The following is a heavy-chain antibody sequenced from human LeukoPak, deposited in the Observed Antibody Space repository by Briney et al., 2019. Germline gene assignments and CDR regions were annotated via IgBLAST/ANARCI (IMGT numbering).Heavy chain of an antibody. J-gene: IGHJ4*02. CDR1: GYTFTSYG. D-gene: IGHD3-9*01. V-gene: IGHV1-18*04. CDR3: ARWVLTGYYNDY. CDR2: ISAYNGNT. Sequence: ASVKVSCKAPGYTFTSYGISWVRQAPGQGLEWMGWISAYNGNTNYAQKLQGRVTMTTDTSTSTAYMELRSLRSDDTAVYYCARWVLTGYYNDYWGQGTLVTVSS.